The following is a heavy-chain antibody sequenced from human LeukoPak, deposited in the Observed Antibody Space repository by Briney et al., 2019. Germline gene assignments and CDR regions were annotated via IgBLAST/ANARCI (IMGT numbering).Heavy chain of an antibody. CDR1: GGSFSGYY. J-gene: IGHJ4*02. Sequence: ASETLSLTCAVYGGSFSGYYWSWIRQPPGKGLEWIGEINHSGSTNYNPSLKSRVTISVDTSKNQFSLQLNSVTPEDTAVYYCARGSKLRAGTASFDSWGQGTLVTVSS. CDR2: INHSGST. D-gene: IGHD6-19*01. CDR3: ARGSKLRAGTASFDS. V-gene: IGHV4-34*01.